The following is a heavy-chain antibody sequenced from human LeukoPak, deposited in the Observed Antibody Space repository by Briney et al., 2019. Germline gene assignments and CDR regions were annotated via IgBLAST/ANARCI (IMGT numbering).Heavy chain of an antibody. CDR1: DGSISSSNYY. J-gene: IGHJ3*02. CDR2: IYYSGST. V-gene: IGHV4-61*05. D-gene: IGHD3-10*01. Sequence: SETLSLTCTVSDGSISSSNYYWAWIRQPPGKGLEWIGYIYYSGSTNYNPSLKSRVTISVDTSENQFSLKLSSVTAADTAVYYCARVKSAPNYYGSGSYPDAFDIWGQGTMVTVSS. CDR3: ARVKSAPNYYGSGSYPDAFDI.